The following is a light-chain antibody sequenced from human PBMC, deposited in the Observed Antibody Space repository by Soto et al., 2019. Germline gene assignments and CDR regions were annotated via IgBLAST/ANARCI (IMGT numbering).Light chain of an antibody. CDR1: SSDVGGYKY. Sequence: QSVLTQPRSVSRSPGQSVTISCTGTSSDVGGYKYVSWYQQYPGKAPKLMIYHVSKRPSGVPDRFSGSKSGNTASLTISGLQGEDEADYYCCSYTGSDTYVFETGTKVTVL. V-gene: IGLV2-11*01. CDR3: CSYTGSDTYV. J-gene: IGLJ1*01. CDR2: HVS.